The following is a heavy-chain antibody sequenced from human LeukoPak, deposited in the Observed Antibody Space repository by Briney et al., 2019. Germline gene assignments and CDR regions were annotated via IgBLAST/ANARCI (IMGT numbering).Heavy chain of an antibody. D-gene: IGHD3-22*01. Sequence: PGWSLRLSCAAPGFSFSGYGMHWVRQAPGKGLEWVAYIQHDGSNQQYADSVKGRFAISRDNSKNTLYLHMNSLRAEDTAVYYCAKGYYYDNSGESYFDYWGQGTLVTVSS. V-gene: IGHV3-30*02. J-gene: IGHJ4*02. CDR2: IQHDGSNQ. CDR3: AKGYYYDNSGESYFDY. CDR1: GFSFSGYG.